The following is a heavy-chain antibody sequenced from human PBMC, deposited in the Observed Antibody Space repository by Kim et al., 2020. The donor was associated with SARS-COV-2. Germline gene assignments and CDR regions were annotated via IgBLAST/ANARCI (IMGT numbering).Heavy chain of an antibody. V-gene: IGHV4-31*03. Sequence: SETLSLTCTVSGGSISSGGYYWSWIRQHPGKGLEWIGYIYYSGSTYYNPSLKSRVTISVDTSKNQFSLKLSSVTAADTAVYYCARSRKNIAAAVGTSKYYFDYWGQGTLVTVSS. CDR1: GGSISSGGYY. D-gene: IGHD6-13*01. J-gene: IGHJ4*02. CDR3: ARSRKNIAAAVGTSKYYFDY. CDR2: IYYSGST.